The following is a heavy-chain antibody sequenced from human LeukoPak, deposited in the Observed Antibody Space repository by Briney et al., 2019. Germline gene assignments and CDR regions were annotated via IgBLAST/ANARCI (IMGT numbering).Heavy chain of an antibody. V-gene: IGHV3-21*06. D-gene: IGHD3-3*01. Sequence: GGSLRLFCAASGIPFRNYTVTWVRQAPGKGLVWVSSISGSSRYIHYSDSVRGRFSISRDNAKNSVYLQMDSLTADDTAVYYCARVNSERVVSSEGSWAGSLGFDHWGQGILVIVSS. CDR2: ISGSSRYI. J-gene: IGHJ4*02. CDR3: ARVNSERVVSSEGSWAGSLGFDH. CDR1: GIPFRNYT.